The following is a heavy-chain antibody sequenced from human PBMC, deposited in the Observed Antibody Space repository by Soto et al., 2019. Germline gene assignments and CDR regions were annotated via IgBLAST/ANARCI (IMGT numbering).Heavy chain of an antibody. D-gene: IGHD2-15*01. V-gene: IGHV4-38-2*01. CDR3: AREYCSGGSCSAELSNLFDP. J-gene: IGHJ5*02. CDR1: GYSISSGYY. CDR2: IYHSGST. Sequence: SETLSLTCAVPGYSISSGYYWGWIRQPPGKGLEWIGSIYHSGSTYYNPSLKSRVTISVDTSKNQFSLKLSSVTAADTAVYYCAREYCSGGSCSAELSNLFDPWGQGTLVTVSS.